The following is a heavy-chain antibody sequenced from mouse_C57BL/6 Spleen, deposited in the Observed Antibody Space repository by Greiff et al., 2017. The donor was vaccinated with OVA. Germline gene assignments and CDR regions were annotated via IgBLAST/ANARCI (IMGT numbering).Heavy chain of an antibody. V-gene: IGHV5-4*01. CDR3: AREGSAGAMDY. CDR2: ISDGGSYT. CDR1: GFTFSSYA. Sequence: EVHLVESGGGLVKPGGSLKLSCAASGFTFSSYAMSWVRQTPEKRLEWVATISDGGSYTYYPDNVKGRFTISRDNAKNNLYLQMSHLKSEDTAMYYCAREGSAGAMDYWGQGTSVTGSS. D-gene: IGHD6-1*01. J-gene: IGHJ4*01.